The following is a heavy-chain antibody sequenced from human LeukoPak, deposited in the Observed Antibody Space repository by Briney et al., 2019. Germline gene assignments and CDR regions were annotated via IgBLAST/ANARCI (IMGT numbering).Heavy chain of an antibody. J-gene: IGHJ4*02. CDR1: GGTFSSYA. CDR3: ARGAYLAIFGVVIISYFDY. D-gene: IGHD3-3*01. CDR2: IIPILGIA. V-gene: IGHV1-69*04. Sequence: SVKVSCKASGGTFSSYAISWVRQAPGQGLEWMGRIIPILGIANYAQKFQGRVTITADKSTSTAYMELSSLRSEDTAVYYCARGAYLAIFGVVIISYFDYWGQGTLVTVSS.